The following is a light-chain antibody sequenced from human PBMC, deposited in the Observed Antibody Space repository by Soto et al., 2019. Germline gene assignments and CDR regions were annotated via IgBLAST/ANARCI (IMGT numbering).Light chain of an antibody. CDR3: QQAISFPIT. CDR1: QRIRTS. CDR2: AAS. V-gene: IGKV1-12*01. J-gene: IGKJ5*01. Sequence: DIQMTQSPSSLSASIGDRVTITCRASQRIRTSLNWYQHKPGKAPKLLIYAASSLESGVPSRFSGSGSGTDFTLTISSLQPEDFGTYYCQQAISFPITFGQGNDWRL.